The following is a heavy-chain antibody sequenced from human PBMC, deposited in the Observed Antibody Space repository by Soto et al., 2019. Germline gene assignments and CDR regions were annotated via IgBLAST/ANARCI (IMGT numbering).Heavy chain of an antibody. CDR3: ARASRYYYDSSGYYFRY. D-gene: IGHD3-22*01. CDR1: GYTFTSYS. V-gene: IGHV1-3*01. CDR2: INAGNGNT. Sequence: ALVKVSGKASGYTFTSYSMHWVRQAPGQRLEWMGWINAGNGNTKYSQKFQGRVTITRDTSASTAYMELSSLRSEDTAVYYCARASRYYYDSSGYYFRYWGQGTLVPVSS. J-gene: IGHJ1*01.